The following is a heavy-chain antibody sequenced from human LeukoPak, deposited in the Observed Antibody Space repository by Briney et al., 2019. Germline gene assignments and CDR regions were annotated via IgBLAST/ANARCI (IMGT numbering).Heavy chain of an antibody. CDR1: GFTFDDYG. D-gene: IGHD3-10*02. CDR3: AELGITMIGGV. J-gene: IGHJ6*04. V-gene: IGHV3-48*03. Sequence: GGSLRLSCAASGFTFDDYGMNWVRQAPGKGLEWVSYISSSGSTIYYADSVKGRSTISRDNAKNSLYLQMNSLRAEDTAVYYCAELGITMIGGVWGKGTTVTISS. CDR2: ISSSGSTI.